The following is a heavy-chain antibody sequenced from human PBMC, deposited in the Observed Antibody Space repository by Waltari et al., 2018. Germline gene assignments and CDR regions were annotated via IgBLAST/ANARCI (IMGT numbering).Heavy chain of an antibody. Sequence: QVQLVQSGAEVKKPGSSVKVSCKASGGTFSSYAISWVRQAPGQGLEWMGGFDPEEGETIYAQKFQGRVTMTEDTSTDTAYMELSSLRSEDTAVYYCATAEVPPGYWGQGTLVTVSS. CDR1: GGTFSSYA. J-gene: IGHJ4*02. V-gene: IGHV1-24*01. CDR3: ATAEVPPGY. CDR2: FDPEEGET.